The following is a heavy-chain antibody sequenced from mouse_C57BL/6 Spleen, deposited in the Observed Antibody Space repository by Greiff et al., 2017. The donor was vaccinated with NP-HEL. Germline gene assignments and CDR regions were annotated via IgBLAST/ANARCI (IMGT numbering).Heavy chain of an antibody. D-gene: IGHD1-1*01. CDR2: ISYDGSN. V-gene: IGHV3-6*01. CDR3: ARRDYGSYWYFDV. CDR1: GYSITSGYY. J-gene: IGHJ1*03. Sequence: EVKLQESGPGLVKPSQSLSLTCSVTGYSITSGYYWNWIRQFPGNKLEWMGYISYDGSNNYNPSLKNRISITRDTSKNQFFLKLNSVTTEDTATYYCARRDYGSYWYFDVWGTGTTVTVSS.